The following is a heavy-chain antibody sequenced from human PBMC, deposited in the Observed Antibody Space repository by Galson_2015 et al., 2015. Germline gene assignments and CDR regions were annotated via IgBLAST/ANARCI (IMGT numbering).Heavy chain of an antibody. Sequence: SLRLSCAASGFTFSRYAMSWVRQAPAQGLEWVSAISGTSGSTYYADSVKGRFTISRDSFKNTLYLQVSSLRANDTAVYYCARLPGIAAAGTRLYFDYWGQGTQMTVSS. D-gene: IGHD6-13*01. CDR1: GFTFSRYA. J-gene: IGHJ4*02. CDR2: ISGTSGST. CDR3: ARLPGIAAAGTRLYFDY. V-gene: IGHV3-23*01.